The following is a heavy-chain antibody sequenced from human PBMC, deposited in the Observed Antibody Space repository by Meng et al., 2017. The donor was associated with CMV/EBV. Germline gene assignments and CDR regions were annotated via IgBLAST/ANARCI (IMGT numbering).Heavy chain of an antibody. J-gene: IGHJ3*02. V-gene: IGHV5-51*01. CDR2: IHPGDSDT. D-gene: IGHD1-26*01. Sequence: GASLKISCKGSGYSFTSYWIGWVRQLPGKGLEWMGIIHPGDSDTRYSPSVQGQVTIAADKSISTAYLQWSSLKASDTAMYYCARHGGSGSSGIAFDIWGQGTMVTVSS. CDR3: ARHGGSGSSGIAFDI. CDR1: GYSFTSYW.